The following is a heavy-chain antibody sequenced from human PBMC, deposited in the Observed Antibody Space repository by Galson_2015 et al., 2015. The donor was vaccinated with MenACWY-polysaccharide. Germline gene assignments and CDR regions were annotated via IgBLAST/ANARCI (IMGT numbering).Heavy chain of an antibody. V-gene: IGHV3-74*01. CDR1: GFTFSSYS. D-gene: IGHD3-16*01. Sequence: SLRLSCAASGFTFSSYSMNWVRQAPGKGLVWVSRINSDGRSTSYADSVKGRFTISRDNAKNTLYLQMNSLRAEDTAVYYCARGGGRFPNNYYFYYWGQGTLVTVSP. CDR2: INSDGRST. J-gene: IGHJ4*02. CDR3: ARGGGRFPNNYYFYY.